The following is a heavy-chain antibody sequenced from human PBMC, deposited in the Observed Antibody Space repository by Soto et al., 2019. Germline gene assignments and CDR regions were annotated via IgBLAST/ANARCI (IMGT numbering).Heavy chain of an antibody. CDR2: IYWDDDK. D-gene: IGHD6-13*01. CDR1: GFSLSTSGVG. CDR3: AHRPVAAAGPPPGEWFDP. J-gene: IGHJ5*02. Sequence: SGPTLVNPTQTLTLTCTFSGFSLSTSGVGVGWIRQPPGKALEWLALIYWDDDKRYSPSLKSRLTITKDTSKNQVVLTMTNMDPVDTATYYCAHRPVAAAGPPPGEWFDPWGQGNLVTVSS. V-gene: IGHV2-5*02.